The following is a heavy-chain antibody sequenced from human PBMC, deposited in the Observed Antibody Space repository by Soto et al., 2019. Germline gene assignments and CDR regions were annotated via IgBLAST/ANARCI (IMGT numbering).Heavy chain of an antibody. CDR1: GGSFSGYY. Sequence: PSETLSLTCAVYGGSFSGYYWSWIRQPPGKGLEWIGEINHSGSTNYNPPLTSRVTISVDTSKNQFSLKLSSVTAADTAVYYCARGLLGGAAIWGQGTLVTVSS. J-gene: IGHJ4*02. CDR2: INHSGST. D-gene: IGHD2-2*01. V-gene: IGHV4-34*01. CDR3: ARGLLGGAAI.